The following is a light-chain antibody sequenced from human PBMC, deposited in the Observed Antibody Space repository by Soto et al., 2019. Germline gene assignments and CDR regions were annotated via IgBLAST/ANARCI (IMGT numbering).Light chain of an antibody. Sequence: DIQLAQSPCTLSASVGDRITITCRATQSINWLAWYQQKPGKAPKLLIFEASRLESGVPSRFSGSGSGTEFTLTISSLQPDDFGTYYCQHYDTYSPMWTFGQGTKV. CDR1: QSINW. J-gene: IGKJ1*01. CDR2: EAS. V-gene: IGKV1-5*03. CDR3: QHYDTYSPMWT.